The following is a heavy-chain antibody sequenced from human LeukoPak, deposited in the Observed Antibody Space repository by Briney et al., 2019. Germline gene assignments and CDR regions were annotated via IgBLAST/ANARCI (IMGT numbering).Heavy chain of an antibody. Sequence: PGGSLRLSCAASGFTFSSYSMNWVRQAPGKGLEWVSSISSSSSYIFYADSVKGRFTIFRDNAKNSLYLQMNSLRAEDTAVYCARVLIVGATGDAFDIWGQGTVVTVSS. V-gene: IGHV3-21*01. CDR2: ISSSSSYI. D-gene: IGHD1-26*01. J-gene: IGHJ3*02. CDR1: GFTFSSYS. CDR3: ARVLIVGATGDAFDI.